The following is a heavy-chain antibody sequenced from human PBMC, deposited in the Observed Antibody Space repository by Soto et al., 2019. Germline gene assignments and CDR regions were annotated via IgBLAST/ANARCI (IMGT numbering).Heavy chain of an antibody. CDR3: ARDLRYSVATEYYYYYGMDV. CDR2: IWYDGSNK. D-gene: IGHD5-12*01. J-gene: IGHJ6*02. CDR1: GFTFSSYG. Sequence: GGSLRLSCAASGFTFSSYGMHWVRQAPGKGLEWVAVIWYDGSNKYYADSVKGRFTISRDNSKNTLYLQMNSLRAEDTAVYYCARDLRYSVATEYYYYYGMDVWGQGTTVTVSS. V-gene: IGHV3-33*01.